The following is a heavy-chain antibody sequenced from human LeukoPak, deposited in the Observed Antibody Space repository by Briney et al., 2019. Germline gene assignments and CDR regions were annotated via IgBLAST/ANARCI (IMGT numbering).Heavy chain of an antibody. CDR2: IKQDGSEK. V-gene: IGHV3-7*03. CDR1: GFTFGSYW. J-gene: IGHJ4*02. D-gene: IGHD6-19*01. CDR3: AKNVGSGWTDY. Sequence: PGRSLRLSCAASGFTFGSYWMTWVRQAPGKGLECVANIKQDGSEKYYVDSVKGRFTISRDNAKNSLYLQMNSLRAEDTAVYYCAKNVGSGWTDYWGQGTLVTVSS.